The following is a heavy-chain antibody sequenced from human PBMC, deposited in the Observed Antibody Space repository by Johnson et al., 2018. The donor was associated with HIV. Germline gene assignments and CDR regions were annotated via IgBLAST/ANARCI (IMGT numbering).Heavy chain of an antibody. CDR1: GFTFSSYA. J-gene: IGHJ3*02. CDR2: IYGGGST. V-gene: IGHV3-23*03. D-gene: IGHD1-26*01. Sequence: EQLVESRGGLVQPGGSLRLSCAASGFTFSSYAMSWVRQAPGKGLEWVSVIYGGGSTYYADSVKGRFTISRDNAKNSLYLQMNSLRAEDTALYYCAKDIRGSLGAFDIWGQGTMVTVSS. CDR3: AKDIRGSLGAFDI.